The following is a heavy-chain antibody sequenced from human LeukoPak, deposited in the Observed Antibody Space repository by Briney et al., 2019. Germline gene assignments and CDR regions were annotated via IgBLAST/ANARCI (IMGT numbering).Heavy chain of an antibody. V-gene: IGHV3-21*01. CDR1: GFTFSSYG. D-gene: IGHD3-3*01. CDR3: ARGQYDFWSGYHPPYYFDY. J-gene: IGHJ4*02. Sequence: GGSLRLSCAASGFTFSSYGMSWVRQAPGKGLEWVSAISPGGGNKYHADSVKGRFTISRDNAKNSLYLQMNSLRAEDTAVYYCARGQYDFWSGYHPPYYFDYWGQGTLVTVSS. CDR2: ISPGGGNK.